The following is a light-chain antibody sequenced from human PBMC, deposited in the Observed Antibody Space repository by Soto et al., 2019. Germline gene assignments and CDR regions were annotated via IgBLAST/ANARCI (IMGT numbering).Light chain of an antibody. CDR1: QSVSSY. V-gene: IGKV3-11*01. J-gene: IGKJ4*01. Sequence: EIVLTQSPVTLSLSPGERATLSCRASQSVSSYLAWYQQKPGQAPRLLIFGASKRATGIPARFSGSGSGTDFTLTISSLEPEDFAVYYCQQHGTSITFGGGTKLESK. CDR3: QQHGTSIT. CDR2: GAS.